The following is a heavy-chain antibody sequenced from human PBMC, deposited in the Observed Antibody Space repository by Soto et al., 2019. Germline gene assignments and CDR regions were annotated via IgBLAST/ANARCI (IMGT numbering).Heavy chain of an antibody. V-gene: IGHV3-30*04. Sequence: QVHLGESGGGVVQPGRSLRLSCGASGFTFRRHAIHWVRQAPGKGLEWVAVISSDGSTKYYLQSVKGRFTSSRDNSKNTVFLELNSLSYEDTAIYYCARSRSGAVADSFDSWGQGTLVTVST. J-gene: IGHJ4*02. CDR3: ARSRSGAVADSFDS. CDR1: GFTFRRHA. CDR2: ISSDGSTK. D-gene: IGHD3-10*01.